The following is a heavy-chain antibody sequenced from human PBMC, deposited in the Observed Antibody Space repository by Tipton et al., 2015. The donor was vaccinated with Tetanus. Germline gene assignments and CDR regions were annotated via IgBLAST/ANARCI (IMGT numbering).Heavy chain of an antibody. CDR1: DFTVSTYH. CDR3: AKDPYGSGVNWFAP. J-gene: IGHJ5*02. V-gene: IGHV3-23*01. CDR2: ISGGGGST. Sequence: SLRLSCAASDFTVSTYHVTWVRQAPGKGLEWVSAISGGGGSTYYADSVKGRFTISRDNSKNTLYLQMNSLRAEDTAVYYCAKDPYGSGVNWFAPWGQGTLVTVSS. D-gene: IGHD3-10*01.